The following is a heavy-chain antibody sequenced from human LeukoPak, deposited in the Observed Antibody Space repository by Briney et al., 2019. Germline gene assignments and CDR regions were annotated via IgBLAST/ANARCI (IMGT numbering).Heavy chain of an antibody. V-gene: IGHV4-39*01. Sequence: SETLSLTCTVSGGSISSSSYYWGWIRQPPGKGLEWIGSIYYSGSTYYNPSLKSRVTISVDTSKNQFSLKLSSVTAADTAVYYCARIRITMVRGVKSPPYWGQGTLVTVSS. CDR3: ARIRITMVRGVKSPPY. J-gene: IGHJ4*02. CDR1: GGSISSSSYY. D-gene: IGHD3-10*01. CDR2: IYYSGST.